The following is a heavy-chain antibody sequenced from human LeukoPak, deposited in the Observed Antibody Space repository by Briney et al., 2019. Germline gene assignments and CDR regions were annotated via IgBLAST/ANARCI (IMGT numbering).Heavy chain of an antibody. CDR1: GGSISSYY. J-gene: IGHJ4*02. Sequence: PSETLSLTCTGSGGSISSYYWSWIRQPAGKGLEWIGRIYTSGSTNSNPSLKSRVTMSVDTSKNQFSLNLSSVAAADTAVYYCARGPYCGGDCYFDDWGQGTLVTVSS. CDR2: IYTSGST. V-gene: IGHV4-4*07. CDR3: ARGPYCGGDCYFDD. D-gene: IGHD2-21*01.